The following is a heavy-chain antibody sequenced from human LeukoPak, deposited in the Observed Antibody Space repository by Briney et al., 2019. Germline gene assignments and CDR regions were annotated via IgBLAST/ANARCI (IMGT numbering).Heavy chain of an antibody. V-gene: IGHV3-73*01. Sequence: PGGSLRLSCADSGFIFGDSAIHWVRQDSAKGLEWVGLIDRKVKGYATAFAASVKGRLTISRDDSQNTAFLHMDTLKTEDTALYYCTKDSGTYNWLDPWGQGTLVTVSS. CDR2: IDRKVKGYAT. CDR1: GFIFGDSA. D-gene: IGHD1-26*01. J-gene: IGHJ5*02. CDR3: TKDSGTYNWLDP.